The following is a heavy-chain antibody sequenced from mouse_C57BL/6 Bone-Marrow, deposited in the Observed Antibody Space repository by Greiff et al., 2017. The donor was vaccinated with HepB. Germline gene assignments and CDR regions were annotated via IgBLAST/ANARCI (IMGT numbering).Heavy chain of an antibody. CDR1: GFTFSDYY. CDR3: ARKSSYWYFDV. Sequence: EVKLVESEGGLVQPGRSMKLSCTASGFTFSDYYMAWVRQVPEKGLEWVANINYDGSSTYYLDSLKSRFIISRDNAKNILYLQMSSLKSEDTATYYCARKSSYWYFDVWGTGTTVTVSS. V-gene: IGHV5-16*01. J-gene: IGHJ1*03. CDR2: INYDGSST. D-gene: IGHD1-1*01.